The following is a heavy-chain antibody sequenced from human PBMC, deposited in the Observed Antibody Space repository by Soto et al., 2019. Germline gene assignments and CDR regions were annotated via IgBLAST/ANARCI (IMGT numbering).Heavy chain of an antibody. CDR2: IIPILGIA. J-gene: IGHJ6*03. D-gene: IGHD3-16*02. CDR3: AREGMITFGGVIVPDYHYYRYV. CDR1: GGTFSSYT. Sequence: ASVKVSCKASGGTFSSYTISWVRQAPGQGLEWMGRIIPILGIAKYAQKFQGRVTITADKSTSTAYMELSSLRSEDTAVYYCAREGMITFGGVIVPDYHYYRYVWSKRTTVTSP. V-gene: IGHV1-69*04.